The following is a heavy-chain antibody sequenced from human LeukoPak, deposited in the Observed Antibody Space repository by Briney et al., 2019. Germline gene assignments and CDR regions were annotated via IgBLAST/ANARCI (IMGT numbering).Heavy chain of an antibody. CDR3: ARDRRLHN. Sequence: PGGSLRLSCAASGFTFSSSEINWVRQAPGKGLEWVSYISSSGSTMYYSDSVKGRSTISRDNAKNSLYLQMNSLRAEDTASYYCARDRRLHNWGQGTLVTVSS. V-gene: IGHV3-48*03. J-gene: IGHJ4*02. D-gene: IGHD1-14*01. CDR1: GFTFSSSE. CDR2: ISSSGSTM.